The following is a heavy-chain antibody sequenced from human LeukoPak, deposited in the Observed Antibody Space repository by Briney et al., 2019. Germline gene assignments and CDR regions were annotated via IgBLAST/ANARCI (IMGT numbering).Heavy chain of an antibody. CDR3: ARTTEDCSSTSCYQYWFDP. Sequence: SETLSLTCTVSGGSISSYYWSWIRQPPGKGLEWIGYIYYSGSTNYNPSLKSRVTISVDTSKNQFSLKLNSVTAADTAVYYCARTTEDCSSTSCYQYWFDPWGQGTLVTVSS. V-gene: IGHV4-59*01. CDR2: IYYSGST. J-gene: IGHJ5*02. CDR1: GGSISSYY. D-gene: IGHD2-2*01.